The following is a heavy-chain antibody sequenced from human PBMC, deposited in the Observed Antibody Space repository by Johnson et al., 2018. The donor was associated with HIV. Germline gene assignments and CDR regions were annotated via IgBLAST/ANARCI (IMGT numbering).Heavy chain of an antibody. CDR1: GFTVSTNY. Sequence: MLLVESGGGLVHPGGSLRLSCTASGFTVSTNYMSWVRQAPGKGLEWVSVIYSGGSTYYADSVKGRFAISRDNSKNTLYLQMNSLRAEDPAVYYCAKDGDYDILPLGYAFDILGQGTMVTFSS. V-gene: IGHV3-66*01. CDR2: IYSGGST. CDR3: AKDGDYDILPLGYAFDI. J-gene: IGHJ3*02. D-gene: IGHD3-9*01.